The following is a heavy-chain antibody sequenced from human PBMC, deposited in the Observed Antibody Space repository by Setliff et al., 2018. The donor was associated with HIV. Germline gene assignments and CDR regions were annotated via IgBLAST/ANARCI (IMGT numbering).Heavy chain of an antibody. Sequence: SETLSLTCAVYGGSFSDYYWSWIRQPPGKGLEWIGEINHSGSTYYNPSLRSRVIISVDTSKNEFSLKVSSVTAADTAVYYCARVDRCSGGSCYFIDYWGQGTLVTVSS. CDR2: INHSGST. CDR3: ARVDRCSGGSCYFIDY. CDR1: GGSFSDYY. V-gene: IGHV4-34*01. J-gene: IGHJ4*02. D-gene: IGHD2-15*01.